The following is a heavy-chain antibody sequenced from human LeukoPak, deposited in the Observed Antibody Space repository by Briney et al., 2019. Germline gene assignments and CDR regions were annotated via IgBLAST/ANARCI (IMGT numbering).Heavy chain of an antibody. D-gene: IGHD3-22*01. Sequence: GGSLRLSCAASGFTFSDHYMDWVRQAPGKGPEWVSAITGSSDGTYYADSVRGRFTISRDNSKNTLFLQMNSLRAEDTAVYYCAKPLEYYDTTGYLTRIFDYWGQGTLVTVSS. J-gene: IGHJ4*02. V-gene: IGHV3-23*01. CDR3: AKPLEYYDTTGYLTRIFDY. CDR1: GFTFSDHY. CDR2: ITGSSDGT.